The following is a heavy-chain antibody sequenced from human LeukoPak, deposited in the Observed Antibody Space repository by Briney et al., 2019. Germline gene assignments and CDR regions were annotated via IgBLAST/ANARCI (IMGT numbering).Heavy chain of an antibody. CDR3: ARGSAYSH. D-gene: IGHD3-22*01. Sequence: GGSLRLSCAASGFTVSSNYMSWVRPAPGKGLEWVSVIYSGGSIYYSDSVKGRFTISRDNSKNMLYLQMSSLRPEDTAVYYCARGSAYSHWGQGTLVTVSS. CDR2: IYSGGSI. J-gene: IGHJ4*02. CDR1: GFTVSSNY. V-gene: IGHV3-66*02.